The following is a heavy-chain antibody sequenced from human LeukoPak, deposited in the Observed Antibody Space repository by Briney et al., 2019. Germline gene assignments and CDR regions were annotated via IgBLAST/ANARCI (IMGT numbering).Heavy chain of an antibody. CDR2: IYYSGPT. V-gene: IGHV4-39*01. Sequence: PSQTLSPACPLYGGSISSSSYCWGWLRQPPGKGLEWLGRIYYSGPTYYNPTPKRRVPISVDTSKNQCSLKLSSVTAAYTAVYYCARSRYYDFGSGYRDFDYWGQGTLVTVSS. CDR1: GGSISSSSYC. CDR3: ARSRYYDFGSGYRDFDY. J-gene: IGHJ4*02. D-gene: IGHD3-3*01.